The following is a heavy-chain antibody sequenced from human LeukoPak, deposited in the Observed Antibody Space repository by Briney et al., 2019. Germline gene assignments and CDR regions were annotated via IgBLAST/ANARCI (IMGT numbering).Heavy chain of an antibody. CDR1: GFTFSSYA. J-gene: IGHJ4*02. CDR3: ARDYGSSWYYFDY. V-gene: IGHV3-30*04. D-gene: IGHD6-13*01. CDR2: ISYDGSNK. Sequence: GRSLRLSCAASGFTFSSYAMHWVRKAPGKGLEWVAVISYDGSNKYYADSVKGRFTISRDNSKNTLYLQMNSLRAEDTAVYYCARDYGSSWYYFDYWGQGTLVTVSS.